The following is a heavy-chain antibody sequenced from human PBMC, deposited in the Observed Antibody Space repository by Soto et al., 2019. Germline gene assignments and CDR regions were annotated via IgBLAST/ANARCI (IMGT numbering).Heavy chain of an antibody. J-gene: IGHJ6*02. CDR3: ARGHYSMDV. Sequence: QVQLMQSGGGLVKPGGSLRLSCAASGFMFSDYYMTWIRQTPVRGLEWVAYINTISDTNYVESVKGRFTIYRDNARNSLYLQMNSLRVEDSAVYYCARGHYSMDVWGQGTTVTVSS. CDR1: GFMFSDYY. V-gene: IGHV3-11*03. CDR2: INTISDT.